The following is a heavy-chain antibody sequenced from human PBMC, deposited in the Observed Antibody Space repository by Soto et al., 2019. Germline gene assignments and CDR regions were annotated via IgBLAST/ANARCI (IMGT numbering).Heavy chain of an antibody. CDR1: GFSLTTDGVG. Sequence: QITLKESGPTLVKPTQTLTLTCSFSGFSLTTDGVGVGWVRQPPGEALEWAALIYWDDDERYSPSLKTRLTITMDPSKTQVVLIMNNMDPVDTATYYCAHSRNLITEDAQVADFDYWGQGTLVTVSS. J-gene: IGHJ4*02. CDR3: AHSRNLITEDAQVADFDY. D-gene: IGHD3-10*01. CDR2: IYWDDDE. V-gene: IGHV2-5*02.